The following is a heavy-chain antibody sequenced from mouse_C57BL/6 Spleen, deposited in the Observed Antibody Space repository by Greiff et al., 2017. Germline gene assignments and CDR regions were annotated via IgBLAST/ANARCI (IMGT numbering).Heavy chain of an antibody. J-gene: IGHJ1*03. V-gene: IGHV1-69*01. CDR2: IDPSDSYT. D-gene: IGHD1-1*01. CDR3: ARSDSGGSTWYFDV. Sequence: QVQLQQPGAELVMPGASVKLSCKASGYTFTSYWMHWVKQRPGQGLEWIGEIDPSDSYTNYNQKFKGKSTVTVDKSSSTAYMQLSSLTSEDSAVYYCARSDSGGSTWYFDVWGTGTTVTVSS. CDR1: GYTFTSYW.